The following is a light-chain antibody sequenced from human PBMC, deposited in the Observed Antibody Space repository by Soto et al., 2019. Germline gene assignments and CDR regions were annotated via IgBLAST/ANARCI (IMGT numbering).Light chain of an antibody. CDR3: QQYDILPIT. Sequence: DIPVTQSPSSLSASVGDRVTLTCRASQSISSWLAWYQQKPGKAPNLLIYDASNLEIGVPSRFSGSGSGTHFTFTISSLQTEDIGTYYCQQYDILPITFGRGTRLEIK. V-gene: IGKV1-33*01. CDR1: QSISSW. J-gene: IGKJ5*01. CDR2: DAS.